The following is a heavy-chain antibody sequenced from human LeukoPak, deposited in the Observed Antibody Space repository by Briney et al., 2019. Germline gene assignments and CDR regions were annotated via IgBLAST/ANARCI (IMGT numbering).Heavy chain of an antibody. Sequence: ASVTVSCQASGYTFTRYGISWVRQAPGQGLEWMGWINAYNGNTNYAQKLQGRVTMTTDTSTSTAYMELRSLRSDDTAVYYCARAAGYYYDSSGYPDFDYWGQGTLVTVSS. D-gene: IGHD3-22*01. CDR2: INAYNGNT. J-gene: IGHJ4*02. CDR1: GYTFTRYG. CDR3: ARAAGYYYDSSGYPDFDY. V-gene: IGHV1-18*01.